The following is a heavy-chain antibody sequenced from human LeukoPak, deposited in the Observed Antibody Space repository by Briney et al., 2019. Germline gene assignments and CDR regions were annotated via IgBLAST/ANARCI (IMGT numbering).Heavy chain of an antibody. CDR1: GVSIISGSYY. D-gene: IGHD2-2*02. CDR3: ARDILRGLRPYYFDY. CDR2: MYTSGST. Sequence: SSETLSLTCTVSGVSIISGSYYWSWIRQPAGKGLEWIGHMYTSGSTNYNPSLKSRVTISVDTSKNQFSLKLSSVTAADTAVYYCARDILRGLRPYYFDYWGQGTLVTVSS. J-gene: IGHJ4*02. V-gene: IGHV4-61*09.